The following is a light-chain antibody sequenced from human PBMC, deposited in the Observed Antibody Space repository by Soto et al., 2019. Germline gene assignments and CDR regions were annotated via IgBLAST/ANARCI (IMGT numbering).Light chain of an antibody. V-gene: IGKV2D-29*01. J-gene: IGKJ4*01. CDR2: EVS. CDR1: QSLLYSDGKTY. CDR3: MQSVQFPLT. Sequence: DIVMTQTPLSLSVTPGQPASISCKSRQSLLYSDGKTYLHWYLQKPGQPPHLLINEVSNRFSGVPDMFSGCGSGTDFTLQISRVEADGVGVYYCMQSVQFPLTFGELTQVEI.